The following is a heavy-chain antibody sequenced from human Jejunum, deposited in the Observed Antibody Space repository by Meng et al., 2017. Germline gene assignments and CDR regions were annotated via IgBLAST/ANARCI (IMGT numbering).Heavy chain of an antibody. D-gene: IGHD3-10*01. CDR1: GFTFRNYA. V-gene: IGHV3-23*01. CDR2: IEGGSAGI. CDR3: IRDRESYNGVWDPFDV. Sequence: ESLKISCAASGFTFRNYAMSWVRQAPGKGLEWVSSIEGGSAGIFYADSVKGHFTISRDNSKDTLFLQMNSLRAEDTAVHYCIRDRESYNGVWDPFDVWGQGTMVTVSS. J-gene: IGHJ3*01.